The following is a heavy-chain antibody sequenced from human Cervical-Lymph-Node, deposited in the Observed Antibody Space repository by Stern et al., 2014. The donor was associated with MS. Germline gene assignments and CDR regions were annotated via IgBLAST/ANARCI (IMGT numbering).Heavy chain of an antibody. V-gene: IGHV1-18*04. J-gene: IGHJ4*02. Sequence: PLVQSGAEVKKPGASVKVSCKASGYTFTSYGISWVRQAPGQGLEWMGWINDYNGNTNYAQKLQGRVTMTTDTSTSTAYMELRSLRSDDTAVYYCARVTDYYDSSGYNIDYWGQGTLVTVSS. CDR1: GYTFTSYG. D-gene: IGHD3-22*01. CDR2: INDYNGNT. CDR3: ARVTDYYDSSGYNIDY.